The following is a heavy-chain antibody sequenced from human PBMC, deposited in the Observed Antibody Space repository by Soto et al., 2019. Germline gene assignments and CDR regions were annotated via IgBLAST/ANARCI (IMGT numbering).Heavy chain of an antibody. CDR1: VAPTSIVITS. V-gene: IGHV4-31*03. D-gene: IGHD2-21*02. CDR2: ISHSGSP. Sequence: QPITCTASVAPTSIVITSWPRFGKPPGKGLEWIGFISHSGSPYYTPSLRSRVTISLDTSKNQFSLTLSSVTAADTAVYFSAKAEDNGGNSRPIDSCGQGTLVTVS. CDR3: AKAEDNGGNSRPIDS. J-gene: IGHJ4*02.